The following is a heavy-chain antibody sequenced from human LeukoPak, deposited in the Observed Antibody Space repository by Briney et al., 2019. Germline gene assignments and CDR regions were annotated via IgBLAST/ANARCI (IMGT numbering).Heavy chain of an antibody. D-gene: IGHD3-10*01. CDR1: GGTFSSYA. CDR2: IIPILGIA. V-gene: IGHV1-69*04. CDR3: ARSMAPGGLVDY. J-gene: IGHJ4*02. Sequence: ASVKVSCKASGGTFSSYAISWVRQAPGQGLEWMGRIIPILGIANYAQKFQGRVTITADKSTSTAYMELSSLRSEDTAVYYCARSMAPGGLVDYWGQGTLVTVSS.